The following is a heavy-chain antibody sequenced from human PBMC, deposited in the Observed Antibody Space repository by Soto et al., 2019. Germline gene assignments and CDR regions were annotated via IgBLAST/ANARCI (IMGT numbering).Heavy chain of an antibody. CDR2: IWYDGSNR. CDR1: GFTFSSCG. J-gene: IGHJ4*02. V-gene: IGHV3-33*01. D-gene: IGHD6-13*01. CDR3: ARDLSGSSSWYQFDY. Sequence: GGSLRLSCAPSGFTFSSCGMHRVRQTPGKGLKGVAVIWYDGSNRYYADSVKGRFTISRDNSKNTLYLQMNSLRAEDTAVYYWARDLSGSSSWYQFDYWGQGTLVTVSS.